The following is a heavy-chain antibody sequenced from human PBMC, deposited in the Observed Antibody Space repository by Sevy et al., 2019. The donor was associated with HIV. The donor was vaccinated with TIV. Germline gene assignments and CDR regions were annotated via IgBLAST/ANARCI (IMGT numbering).Heavy chain of an antibody. CDR3: AKDRAEWELPYDAFDI. J-gene: IGHJ3*02. D-gene: IGHD1-26*01. CDR2: ISGSGGST. CDR1: GFTFSSYA. V-gene: IGHV3-23*01. Sequence: GGSLRLSCAASGFTFSSYAMSWVRQAPGKGLEWVSAISGSGGSTYYADSVKGRFTISRDNSKNTLYLQMNSLRAEDKAVYYCAKDRAEWELPYDAFDIWGQGTMVTVSS.